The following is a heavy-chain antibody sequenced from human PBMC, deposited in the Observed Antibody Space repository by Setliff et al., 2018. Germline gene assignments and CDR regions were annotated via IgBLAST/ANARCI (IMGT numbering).Heavy chain of an antibody. V-gene: IGHV1-18*01. D-gene: IGHD3-22*01. CDR2: ISAYNGNT. CDR3: ARGGGVNDDNSGFYRSFDY. CDR1: GYTFNSYG. Sequence: ASVKVSCKTSGYTFNSYGYSWVRQAPGQGLEWMGWISAYNGNTKFVQKFQGRVAMTTDTSTSTAFMELRSLRPEDTALYYCARGGGVNDDNSGFYRSFDYWGQGTLVTV. J-gene: IGHJ4*02.